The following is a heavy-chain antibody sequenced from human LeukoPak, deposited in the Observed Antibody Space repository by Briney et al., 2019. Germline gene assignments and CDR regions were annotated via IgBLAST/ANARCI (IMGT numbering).Heavy chain of an antibody. V-gene: IGHV1-24*01. CDR3: VNYDYVWGSYSFDY. CDR2: FDPEDGET. Sequence: ASVKVSCKVSGYTLTELSMHWVRQAPGKGLEWMGGFDPEDGETIYALKFQGRVTMTEDTSTDTAYMELSSLRSEDTAVYYCVNYDYVWGSYSFDYWGQGALVTVSS. J-gene: IGHJ4*02. D-gene: IGHD3-16*01. CDR1: GYTLTELS.